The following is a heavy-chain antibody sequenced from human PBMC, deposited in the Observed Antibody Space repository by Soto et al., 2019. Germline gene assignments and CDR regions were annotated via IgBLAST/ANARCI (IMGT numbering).Heavy chain of an antibody. Sequence: GGSLRLSCAASGFTFSSYSMNWVRQAPGKGLEWVSYISSSSSTIYYADSVKGRFTISRDNAKNSLYLQMNSLRAEDTAVYYCAREGGWNYRYYYGMDVWGQGTTVTVSS. D-gene: IGHD1-7*01. CDR1: GFTFSSYS. CDR3: AREGGWNYRYYYGMDV. CDR2: ISSSSSTI. V-gene: IGHV3-48*01. J-gene: IGHJ6*02.